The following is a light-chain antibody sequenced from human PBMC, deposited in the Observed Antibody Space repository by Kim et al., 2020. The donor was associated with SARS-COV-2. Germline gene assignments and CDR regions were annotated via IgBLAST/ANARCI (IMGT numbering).Light chain of an antibody. V-gene: IGKV1-6*01. CDR1: QGIRMD. CDR3: LQDLNYTRT. CDR2: GAY. J-gene: IGKJ1*01. Sequence: GEIDTITCQAAQGIRMDLGLCEQKTGKGPNLPISGAYTLQTGDPSRFSGGGYGTDITLTISGLQPEDFATYNSLQDLNYTRTFGQGAKVDIK.